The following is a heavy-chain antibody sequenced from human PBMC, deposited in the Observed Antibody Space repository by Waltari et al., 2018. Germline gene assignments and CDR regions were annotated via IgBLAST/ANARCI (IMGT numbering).Heavy chain of an antibody. CDR3: ARGRGYHYYLDV. CDR1: GFTFSSYW. V-gene: IGHV3-7*03. CDR2: IRQDGSEK. J-gene: IGHJ6*03. D-gene: IGHD3-10*01. Sequence: EVQLVESGGGLVQPGGSLRPSCAASGFTFSSYWMNWVRQAPGKGLEWVANIRQDGSEKYYVDSVKGRFTISRDNAKNALYLQMNSLRAEDTAVYYCARGRGYHYYLDVWGKGTTVTVSS.